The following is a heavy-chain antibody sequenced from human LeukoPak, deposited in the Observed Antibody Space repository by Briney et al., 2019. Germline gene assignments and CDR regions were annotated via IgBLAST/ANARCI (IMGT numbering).Heavy chain of an antibody. V-gene: IGHV1-24*01. D-gene: IGHD1-26*01. Sequence: ASVKVSCKVSGYTLTELSMHWVRQAPGKGLEWMGGFDPEDGETIYAQKFQGRVTMTEDTSTDTAYMELSSLRSEDTAVYYCATGDSGCYLPDYWGQGTLVTVSS. CDR2: FDPEDGET. J-gene: IGHJ4*02. CDR1: GYTLTELS. CDR3: ATGDSGCYLPDY.